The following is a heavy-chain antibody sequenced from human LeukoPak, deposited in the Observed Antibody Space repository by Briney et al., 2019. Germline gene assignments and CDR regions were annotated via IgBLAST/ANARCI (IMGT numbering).Heavy chain of an antibody. CDR3: TRGPATDYYDTSGYCDY. CDR2: ISFDGKNK. CDR1: GFTLGNYA. J-gene: IGHJ4*02. D-gene: IGHD3-22*01. Sequence: PGGSLRLSCEASGFTLGNYAMHWVRQAPGKRLEWVTNISFDGKNKHYVGSVKGRFTISRDNSKNTLYLQMSTLRPEDTAVYYCTRGPATDYYDTSGYCDYWGQGTLVSVSS. V-gene: IGHV3-30*15.